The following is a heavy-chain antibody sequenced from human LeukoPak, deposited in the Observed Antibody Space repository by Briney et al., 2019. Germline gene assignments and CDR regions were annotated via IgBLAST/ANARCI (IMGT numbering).Heavy chain of an antibody. CDR1: GGTFSSYA. D-gene: IGHD3-3*01. J-gene: IGHJ5*02. CDR2: IIPIFGTT. Sequence: SVKVSCKASGGTFSSYAISWVRQAPGQGLEWMGGIIPIFGTTNYAQKFQGRVTITADESTSTAYMELSSLRSEDTAVYYCARDSFWSGYNNWFDPWGQGTLVTVSS. CDR3: ARDSFWSGYNNWFDP. V-gene: IGHV1-69*13.